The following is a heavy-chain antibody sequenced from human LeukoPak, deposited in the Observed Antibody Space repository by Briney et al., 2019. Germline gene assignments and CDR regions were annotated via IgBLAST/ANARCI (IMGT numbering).Heavy chain of an antibody. V-gene: IGHV4-59*08. CDR3: ARQSYDYGANGRNWFDP. CDR1: GGSIRSYY. Sequence: SETLSLTCTVSGGSIRSYYWSWIRQPPGKGLEWIGEIYHSGSTNYNPSLKSRVTISVDTSKNQLSLKLTSVTAADTAVYYCARQSYDYGANGRNWFDPWGHGAQVTVSS. J-gene: IGHJ5*02. CDR2: IYHSGST. D-gene: IGHD4/OR15-4a*01.